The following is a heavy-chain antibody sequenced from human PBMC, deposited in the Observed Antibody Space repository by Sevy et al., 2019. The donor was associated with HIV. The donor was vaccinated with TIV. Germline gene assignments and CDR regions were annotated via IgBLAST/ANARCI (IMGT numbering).Heavy chain of an antibody. Sequence: GGSLRLSCAASGFTFSSYEMNWVRQAPGKGLEWVSYISSSGSTIYYADSVKGRFTISRDNAKNSLYLQMNSLRAEDTAVYYCAPMTENAFDIWGQGTMVTVSS. V-gene: IGHV3-48*03. J-gene: IGHJ3*02. CDR3: APMTENAFDI. CDR1: GFTFSSYE. CDR2: ISSSGSTI.